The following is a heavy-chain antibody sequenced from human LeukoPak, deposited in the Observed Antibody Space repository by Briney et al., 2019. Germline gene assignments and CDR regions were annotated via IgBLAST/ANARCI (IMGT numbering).Heavy chain of an antibody. J-gene: IGHJ4*02. CDR1: GFTFTSYA. V-gene: IGHV3-23*01. CDR3: AKPARTDYADY. CDR2: ISGSGGNT. D-gene: IGHD1-14*01. Sequence: PGGTLRLSCAASGFTFTSYAMNWGRQPPGKGLEWVSAISGSGGNTYYADSVKGRFTISRDNSKNTLYLQMNSLRAEDTAVYFCAKPARTDYADYWGQGTLVTVAS.